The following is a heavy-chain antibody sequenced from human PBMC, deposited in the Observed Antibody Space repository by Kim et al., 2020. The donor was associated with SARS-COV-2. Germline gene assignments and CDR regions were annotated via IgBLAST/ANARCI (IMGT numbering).Heavy chain of an antibody. CDR1: GGSISTTPYN. V-gene: IGHV4-39*01. J-gene: IGHJ5*02. D-gene: IGHD3-9*01. CDR2: INYSGTT. CDR3: ARLPTGYPNWFDP. Sequence: SETLSLTCTVSGGSISTTPYNWGWIRQPPGKGLEWLGTINYSGTTYYNPSLSSRVTISADTSKNQLSLRLGSVTAADTALYYCARLPTGYPNWFDPWGQGTLVRVSS.